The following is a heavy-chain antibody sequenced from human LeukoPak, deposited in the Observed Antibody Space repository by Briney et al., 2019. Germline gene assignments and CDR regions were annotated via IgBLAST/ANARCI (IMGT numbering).Heavy chain of an antibody. J-gene: IGHJ6*04. D-gene: IGHD3-10*02. CDR2: IKKEGSEK. Sequence: GGSLRLSCAASGFTFSSHYMSWVRQAPGKGLEWVANIKKEGSEKYYVDSVKGRFTISRDNAKTSLYLQMNSLRAEDTAVYYCAELGITMIGGVWGKGTTVTISS. CDR1: GFTFSSHY. CDR3: AELGITMIGGV. V-gene: IGHV3-7*01.